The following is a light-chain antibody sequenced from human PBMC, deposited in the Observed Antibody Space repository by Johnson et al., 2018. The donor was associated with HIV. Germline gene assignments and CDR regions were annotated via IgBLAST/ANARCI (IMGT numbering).Light chain of an antibody. CDR2: DNN. V-gene: IGLV1-51*01. CDR1: SSNIGNNY. Sequence: QSVLTQPPSVSAAPGQKVTISCSGSSSNIGNNYVSWYQHLPGTAPKLLIYDNNKRPSGIPDRFSGSKSGTSATRGITGLQTGDEADYYCGTWDSSLSAGVFGTGTKVTVL. CDR3: GTWDSSLSAGV. J-gene: IGLJ1*01.